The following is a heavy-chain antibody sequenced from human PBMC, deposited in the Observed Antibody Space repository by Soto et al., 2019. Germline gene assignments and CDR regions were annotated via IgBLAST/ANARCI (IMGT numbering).Heavy chain of an antibody. Sequence: QVQLVQSGAEVKKPGASVKVSCKASGYTFTSYYMHWVRQAPGQGLEWMGIINPSGGSTSYAQKFQGRVTMPRDTSTSTVHMELSSLRSEDTAVYYCARDYMTTVTTSAYYFDYWGQGTLVTVSS. J-gene: IGHJ4*02. CDR3: ARDYMTTVTTSAYYFDY. CDR1: GYTFTSYY. V-gene: IGHV1-46*03. D-gene: IGHD4-17*01. CDR2: INPSGGST.